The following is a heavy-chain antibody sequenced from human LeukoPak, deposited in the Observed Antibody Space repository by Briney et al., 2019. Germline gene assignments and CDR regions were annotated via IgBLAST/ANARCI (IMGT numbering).Heavy chain of an antibody. Sequence: SETLSLTCAVYGGSFSGYYWSWIRQPPGKGLEWIGEINHSGSTNYNPSLKSRVTISVDTSKNQFSPKLSSVTAADTAVYYCARAPQWLVLGGYYGMDVWGQGTTVTVSS. V-gene: IGHV4-34*01. CDR2: INHSGST. CDR1: GGSFSGYY. CDR3: ARAPQWLVLGGYYGMDV. D-gene: IGHD6-19*01. J-gene: IGHJ6*02.